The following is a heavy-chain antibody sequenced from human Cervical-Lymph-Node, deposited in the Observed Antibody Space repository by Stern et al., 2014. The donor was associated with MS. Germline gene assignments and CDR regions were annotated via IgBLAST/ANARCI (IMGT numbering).Heavy chain of an antibody. J-gene: IGHJ5*02. Sequence: VKLEESGGALVKPGGTLRLSCAASGFTFSTYWMSWVRQAPGTGLAWVANTNPDGREKYLVDSAKDRFPISRAHAKKSLYLQMNNLRAEDTAVDYCARAGRADCFDPWGQGTLVTVSS. CDR3: ARAGRADCFDP. CDR1: GFTFSTYW. CDR2: TNPDGREK. V-gene: IGHV3-7*03.